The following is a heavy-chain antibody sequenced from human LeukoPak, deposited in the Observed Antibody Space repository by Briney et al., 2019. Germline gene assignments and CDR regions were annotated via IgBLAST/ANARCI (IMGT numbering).Heavy chain of an antibody. CDR2: IYPGDSDT. CDR3: ARHFGMYRSSWRYPDY. D-gene: IGHD6-13*01. V-gene: IGHV5-51*01. J-gene: IGHJ4*02. Sequence: GESLKISCKGSGYSFTSYWIGWVRQMPGKGLEWMGIIYPGDSDTRYSPSFQGQVTISADKSISTAYLQWSSLKASDTAMYYCARHFGMYRSSWRYPDYWGQGTLVTVSS. CDR1: GYSFTSYW.